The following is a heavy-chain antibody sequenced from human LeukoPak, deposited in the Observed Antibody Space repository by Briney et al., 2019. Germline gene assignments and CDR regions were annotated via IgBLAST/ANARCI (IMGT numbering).Heavy chain of an antibody. CDR1: GVSVSSGSFY. J-gene: IGHJ4*02. CDR3: TRGINYDILTGYYPLFEY. D-gene: IGHD3-9*01. V-gene: IGHV4-61*03. CDR2: INYSGAT. Sequence: SETLSLTCTVSGVSVSSGSFYWSWIRQPPGKGLEYIANINYSGATNYNPSFKSRVTISLDTSKNHFSLKLSSVTAADTAVYYCTRGINYDILTGYYPLFEYWGQGIPVTVS.